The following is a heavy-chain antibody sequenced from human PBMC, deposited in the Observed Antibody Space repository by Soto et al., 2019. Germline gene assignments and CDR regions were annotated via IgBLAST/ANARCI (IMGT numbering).Heavy chain of an antibody. CDR3: ARTMGGGVSYLGVGAFDI. Sequence: QLQESGPGLVKPSQTLSLPCTVSGGSISSGGHYWSWIRQLPGKGLEGIGYIFYSGSFFYNPSLKSRVTISVDTSKNQFSLKLSSVTAADTAVFYWARTMGGGVSYLGVGAFDIWGQGTMVTVSS. CDR1: GGSISSGGHY. CDR2: IFYSGSF. J-gene: IGHJ3*02. V-gene: IGHV4-31*03. D-gene: IGHD3-10*01.